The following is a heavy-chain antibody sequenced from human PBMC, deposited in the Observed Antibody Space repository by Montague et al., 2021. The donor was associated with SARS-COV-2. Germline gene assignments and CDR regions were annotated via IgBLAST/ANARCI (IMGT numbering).Heavy chain of an antibody. Sequence: SETLSLTCTVSGGSISSSSYHWGWIRQPPGKGLEWIGSIYYSGSTYYNPSLKSRVTISVDTSKNQFSLKLSSVTAADTAVYYCARQGRDGYNTYYFDYWGQGTLVTVSS. CDR3: ARQGRDGYNTYYFDY. CDR2: IYYSGST. V-gene: IGHV4-39*01. J-gene: IGHJ4*02. CDR1: GGSISSSSYH. D-gene: IGHD5-24*01.